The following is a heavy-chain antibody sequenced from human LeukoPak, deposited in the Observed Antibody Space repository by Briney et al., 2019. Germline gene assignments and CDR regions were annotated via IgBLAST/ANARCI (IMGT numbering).Heavy chain of an antibody. V-gene: IGHV4-30-2*01. CDR2: IYRSGST. J-gene: IGHJ4*02. CDR3: ARSMGATRRGYYFDY. D-gene: IGHD1-26*01. CDR1: GGSISSGGYY. Sequence: SETLSLTCTVSGGSISSGGYYWSWIRQPPGKGLEWIGYIYRSGSTYYNPSLKSRVTISVDRSKNQFSLKLSSVTAADTAVYYCARSMGATRRGYYFDYWGQGTLVTVSS.